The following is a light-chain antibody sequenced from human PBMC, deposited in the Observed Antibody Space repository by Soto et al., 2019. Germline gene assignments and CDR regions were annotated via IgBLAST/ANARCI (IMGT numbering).Light chain of an antibody. CDR3: QQYGSSPGA. J-gene: IGKJ3*01. Sequence: EIVLTQSPGTLSLSPGERATLSCRASQSVSSNYLAWYQQKPGQAPRLLIYGASSRATGIPDRFSGSGSGTDFTVTISRLEHEDFAVYYCQQYGSSPGAFGPGTEVDIK. CDR2: GAS. CDR1: QSVSSNY. V-gene: IGKV3-20*01.